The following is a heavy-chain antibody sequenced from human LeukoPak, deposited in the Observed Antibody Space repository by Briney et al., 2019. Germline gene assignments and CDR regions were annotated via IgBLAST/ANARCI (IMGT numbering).Heavy chain of an antibody. J-gene: IGHJ4*02. CDR3: ARGPLDYTFDY. Sequence: SETLSLTCAVYGGSFSGYYWSWIRQPPGKGLEWIGEINHSGSTNYNPSLKSRVTISVDTSKNQFSLKLGSVTAADTAVYYCARGPLDYTFDYWGQGTLVTVSS. CDR1: GGSFSGYY. V-gene: IGHV4-34*01. CDR2: INHSGST. D-gene: IGHD4-11*01.